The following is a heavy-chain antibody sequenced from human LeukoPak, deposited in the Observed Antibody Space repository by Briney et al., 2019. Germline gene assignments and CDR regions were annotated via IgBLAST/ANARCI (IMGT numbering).Heavy chain of an antibody. CDR3: ARELGRNAFDI. J-gene: IGHJ3*02. Sequence: ASVKVSCKASGYTFTAYYLHWVRQAPGQGLEWMGWINPNSGGTNYAQKFQGRITMTRDTSISTAYMELSRLTSDDTAIYFCARELGRNAFDIWGQGTMVTVSP. V-gene: IGHV1-2*02. CDR2: INPNSGGT. CDR1: GYTFTAYY. D-gene: IGHD7-27*01.